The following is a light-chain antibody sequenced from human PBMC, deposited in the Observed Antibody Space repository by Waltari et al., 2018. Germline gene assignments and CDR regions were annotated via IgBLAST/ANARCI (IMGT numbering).Light chain of an antibody. Sequence: QSAPTQPASVSGSPGQSITISCTGTRSDVGTSNLVPWYQHHPGKAPELMISEVNKRPSGVSNRFSGSKSGNTASLTISGLQAEDEADYYCCAYADISTYVFGSGTKVTVL. CDR1: RSDVGTSNL. J-gene: IGLJ1*01. CDR3: CAYADISTYV. CDR2: EVN. V-gene: IGLV2-23*02.